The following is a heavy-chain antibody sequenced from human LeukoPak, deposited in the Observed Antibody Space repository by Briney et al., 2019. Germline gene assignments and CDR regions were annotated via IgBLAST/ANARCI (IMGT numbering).Heavy chain of an antibody. J-gene: IGHJ4*02. Sequence: SETLSLTCAVYGGSFSGYYWSWIRQPPGKGLEWTGEINHSGSTNYNPSLKSRVTISVDTSKNQFSLKLSSVTAADTAVYYCARGEARYCSGGSCRYFDYWGQGTLVTVSS. CDR2: INHSGST. CDR3: ARGEARYCSGGSCRYFDY. V-gene: IGHV4-34*01. D-gene: IGHD2-15*01. CDR1: GGSFSGYY.